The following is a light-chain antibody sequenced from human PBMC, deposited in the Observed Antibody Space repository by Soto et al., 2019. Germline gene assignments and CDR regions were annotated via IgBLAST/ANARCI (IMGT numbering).Light chain of an antibody. CDR2: GAS. CDR3: QQYDNLPSWT. CDR1: QDITNY. J-gene: IGKJ1*01. Sequence: DLQMTQSPSSLSASVGDRVTITCQASQDITNYLNWYQQKPGKAPKLLIYGASNLETGVPSRFSGSGSGTDFTFTISSLQPEDIATYYCQQYDNLPSWTFGQGTKVEIK. V-gene: IGKV1-33*01.